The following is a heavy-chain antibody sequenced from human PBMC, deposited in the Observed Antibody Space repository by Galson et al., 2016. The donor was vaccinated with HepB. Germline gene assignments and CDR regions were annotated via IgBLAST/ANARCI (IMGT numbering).Heavy chain of an antibody. J-gene: IGHJ3*02. CDR1: GFTFSRYA. V-gene: IGHV3-23*01. Sequence: SLRLSCAAYGFTFSRYAMSWVRQAPGKGLEWVSAISATGGVTFYADSVKGRFTIARDNLRNALYLQMNSPRAENTAMYYCAKEEGSPGAFDIWGQGTMGTVSS. CDR3: AKEEGSPGAFDI. CDR2: ISATGGVT.